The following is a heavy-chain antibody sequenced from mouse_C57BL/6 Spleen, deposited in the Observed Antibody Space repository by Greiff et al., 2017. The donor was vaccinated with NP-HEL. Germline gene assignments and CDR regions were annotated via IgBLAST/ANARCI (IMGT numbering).Heavy chain of an antibody. CDR2: INPKNGGT. D-gene: IGHD3-1*01. J-gene: IGHJ2*01. CDR3: SRWGYYLDY. CDR1: GYTFTDYY. V-gene: IGHV1-26*01. Sequence: EVQLQQSGPELVKPGASVKISCKASGYTFTDYYMNWVKQSPGKGLEWIGEINPKNGGTSYNQKFKGKATLTVDKSSSTAYMEPRSLTSEDSAVYYCSRWGYYLDYWGQGTTLTVSS.